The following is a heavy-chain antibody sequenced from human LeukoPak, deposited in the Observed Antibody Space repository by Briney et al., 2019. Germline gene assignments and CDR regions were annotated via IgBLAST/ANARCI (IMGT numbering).Heavy chain of an antibody. D-gene: IGHD3-9*01. CDR1: GGSFSGYY. CDR3: ARGSPDYDILTGYQRINYYFDY. J-gene: IGHJ4*02. Sequence: PSETLSLTCAVYGGSFSGYYWSWIRQPPVKGLEWIGEINHSGSTNYNPSLKSRVTISVDTSKNQFSLKLSSVTAADTAVYYCARGSPDYDILTGYQRINYYFDYWGQGTLVTVSS. V-gene: IGHV4-34*01. CDR2: INHSGST.